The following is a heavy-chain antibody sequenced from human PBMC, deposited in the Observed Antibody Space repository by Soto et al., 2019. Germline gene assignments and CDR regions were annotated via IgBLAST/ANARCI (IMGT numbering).Heavy chain of an antibody. CDR2: INHSGST. D-gene: IGHD2-15*01. CDR3: ARGRRGHCSGGSSSSQSSWFDP. Sequence: SSETLSLNFAFYCGSFRGYYWSWIRPPPGKGLEWIGEINHSGSTNYNPSLKSRVTISVDTPKNQFSLKLSSVTAADTAVSYCARGRRGHCSGGSSSSQSSWFDPWGQGTLVTVSS. CDR1: CGSFRGYY. V-gene: IGHV4-34*01. J-gene: IGHJ5*02.